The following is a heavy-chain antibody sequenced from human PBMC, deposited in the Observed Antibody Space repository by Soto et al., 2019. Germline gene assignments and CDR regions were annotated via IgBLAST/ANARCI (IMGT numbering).Heavy chain of an antibody. CDR3: AREGGIVGATAADY. V-gene: IGHV4-31*03. J-gene: IGHJ4*02. Sequence: QVQLQESGPGLVKPSQTLSLTCTVSGGSISSGGYYGSWIRQHPGKGLEWIGYIYYSGSTYYNPSLKSRVTISVDTSKNQISLKLSSVTAADTAVYYCAREGGIVGATAADYWGQGTLVTVSS. CDR1: GGSISSGGYY. CDR2: IYYSGST. D-gene: IGHD1-26*01.